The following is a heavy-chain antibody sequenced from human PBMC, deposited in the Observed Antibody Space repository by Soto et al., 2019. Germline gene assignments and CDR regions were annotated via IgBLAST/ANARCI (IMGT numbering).Heavy chain of an antibody. CDR1: GGSISSYD. J-gene: IGHJ6*02. CDR3: ARGLGLRVYYYGMDV. CDR2: IYYSGST. V-gene: IGHV4-59*01. D-gene: IGHD7-27*01. Sequence: ESLSLTCTVSGGSISSYDWSWIRQPRGKGLEWIGYIYYSGSTNYNPSLKSRVTISVDTSKNQFSLKLSSVTAADTAVYYCARGLGLRVYYYGMDVWGPGPTIAV.